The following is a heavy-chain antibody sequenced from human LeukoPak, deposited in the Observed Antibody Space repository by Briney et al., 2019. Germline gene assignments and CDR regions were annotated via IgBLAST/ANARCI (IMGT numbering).Heavy chain of an antibody. CDR2: IYRDGNT. V-gene: IGHV3-66*01. D-gene: IGHD6-19*01. CDR3: ACSGPYSNGGVMTDY. CDR1: GFTVSSNY. Sequence: PGGSLRLSCAASGFTVSSNYMSWVRQAPGKGLEWVSMIYRDGNTNYADSVKGRFTISRDNSKNTLSLQMNSLRAEDTAVYYCACSGPYSNGGVMTDYWGQGTLVTVSS. J-gene: IGHJ4*02.